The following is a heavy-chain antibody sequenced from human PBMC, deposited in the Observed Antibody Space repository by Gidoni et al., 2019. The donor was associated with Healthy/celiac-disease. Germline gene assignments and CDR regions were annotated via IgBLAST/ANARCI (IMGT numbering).Heavy chain of an antibody. V-gene: IGHV1-69*01. CDR2: IIPIVGTA. Sequence: QVQLVQSGAEVKKPVSSVKVSCKASVGTFCSYAISWVRQAPGQGLEWMGGIIPIVGTANYAQKFQGRVTITADESTSTAYMELSSLRSEDTAVYYCARDKYEYQLLRFDYWGQGTLVTVSS. J-gene: IGHJ4*02. CDR3: ARDKYEYQLLRFDY. D-gene: IGHD2-2*01. CDR1: VGTFCSYA.